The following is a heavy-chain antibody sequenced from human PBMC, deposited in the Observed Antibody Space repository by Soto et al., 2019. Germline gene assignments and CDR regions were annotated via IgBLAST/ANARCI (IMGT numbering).Heavy chain of an antibody. CDR1: GYTFTSYD. V-gene: IGHV1-8*01. J-gene: IGHJ6*03. D-gene: IGHD1-20*01. CDR2: MNPNSGNT. CDR3: AREFNWNYYYYMDV. Sequence: QEQLVQSGAEVKKPGASVKVSCKASGYTFTSYDINWVRQATGQGLEWMGWMNPNSGNTGYAQKFQGRVTMTRNTSISTAYMELSSLRSEDTAVYYCAREFNWNYYYYMDVWGKGTTVTVSS.